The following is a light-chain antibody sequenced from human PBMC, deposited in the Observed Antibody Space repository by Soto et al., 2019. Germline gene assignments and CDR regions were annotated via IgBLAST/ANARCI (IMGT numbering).Light chain of an antibody. Sequence: EIVMTHSPATLSVSPVERATLSCMASQSVSSNLAWYQQKPGQAPRLLIYGASTRATDIPARFSGSGSGTEFTLTISSLQSEDFAVYYCQQYKNWLSLTFGGGTKVDIK. V-gene: IGKV3-15*01. J-gene: IGKJ4*01. CDR3: QQYKNWLSLT. CDR2: GAS. CDR1: QSVSSN.